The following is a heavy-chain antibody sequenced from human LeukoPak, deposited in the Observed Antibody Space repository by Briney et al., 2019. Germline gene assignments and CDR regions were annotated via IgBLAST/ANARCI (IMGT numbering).Heavy chain of an antibody. CDR3: AKDYSRFYDILTGYYGDAFDI. V-gene: IGHV3-23*01. CDR1: GFTFSSYG. J-gene: IGHJ3*02. CDR2: ISGSGGST. D-gene: IGHD3-9*01. Sequence: GGSLRLSCAASGFTFSSYGMSWVRQAPGKGLEWVSAISGSGGSTYYADSVKGRFTISRDNSKNTLYLQMNSLRAEDTAVYYCAKDYSRFYDILTGYYGDAFDIWGQGTMVTVSS.